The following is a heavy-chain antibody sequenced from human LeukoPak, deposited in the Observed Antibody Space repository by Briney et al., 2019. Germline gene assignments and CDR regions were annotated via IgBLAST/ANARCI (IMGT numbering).Heavy chain of an antibody. D-gene: IGHD4-23*01. Sequence: GGSLRLSCAASGFTVSSNYMSWVRQAPGEGLEWVSVIYSGGSTYYADSVKGRFTISRDNSRNTLYLQMNSLRAEDTAVYYCAREIDGGKRGNWFDPWGQGTLVTVSS. CDR2: IYSGGST. J-gene: IGHJ5*02. CDR1: GFTVSSNY. V-gene: IGHV3-66*02. CDR3: AREIDGGKRGNWFDP.